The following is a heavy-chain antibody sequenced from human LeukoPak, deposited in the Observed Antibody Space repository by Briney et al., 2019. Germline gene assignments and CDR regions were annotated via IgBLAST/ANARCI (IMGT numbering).Heavy chain of an antibody. CDR1: GFTFSSYA. Sequence: GGSLRLSCAASGFTFSSYAMSWVRQAPGKGLEWVSAITGSGASTYYADSVKGRFTISRDNSKNTLYLQMNSLRAEDTAVYYCAKGVSSGWYASYFDYWGQGTLVTVSS. D-gene: IGHD6-19*01. CDR2: ITGSGAST. J-gene: IGHJ4*02. CDR3: AKGVSSGWYASYFDY. V-gene: IGHV3-23*01.